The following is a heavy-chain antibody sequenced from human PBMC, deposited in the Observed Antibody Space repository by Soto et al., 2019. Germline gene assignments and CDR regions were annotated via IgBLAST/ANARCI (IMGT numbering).Heavy chain of an antibody. D-gene: IGHD2-21*01. CDR1: GYTFTSYG. J-gene: IGHJ6*02. CDR2: ISAYNGNT. CDR3: ARVRVRGYYYYYYGMDV. Sequence: ASVKVSCKAPGYTFTSYGISWVRQAPGQGLEWMGWISAYNGNTNYAQKLQGRVTMTTDTSTSTAYVELRSLRSDDTAVYYCARVRVRGYYYYYYGMDVWGQGTTVTVSS. V-gene: IGHV1-18*01.